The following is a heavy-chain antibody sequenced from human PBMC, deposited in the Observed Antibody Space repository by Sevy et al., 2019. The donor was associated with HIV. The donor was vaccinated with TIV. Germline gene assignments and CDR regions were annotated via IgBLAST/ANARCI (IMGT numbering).Heavy chain of an antibody. CDR1: GFTFSSYV. J-gene: IGHJ4*02. Sequence: GGSLRLSCAASGFTFSSYVMSWVRQAPGKGLEWVSAISGSGGSTYYADSVKGRFTISRDNSKNTLYLQMNSLRAEDTAVYYCAKVHDYGDYVGYWGQGTLVTVSS. CDR3: AKVHDYGDYVGY. D-gene: IGHD4-17*01. V-gene: IGHV3-23*01. CDR2: ISGSGGST.